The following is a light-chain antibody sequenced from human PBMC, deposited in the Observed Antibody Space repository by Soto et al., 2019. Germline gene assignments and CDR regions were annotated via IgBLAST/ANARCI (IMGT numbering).Light chain of an antibody. J-gene: IGKJ5*01. CDR2: TAS. V-gene: IGKV1-9*01. Sequence: DIPLTQSPSFLSASVGDTVTITCRASQDISSYLAWYQQKPGKAPKVLIHTASILESGVPPRFSGSGSGTNFTLTISYLQPEDFATYYWQHLNSWPPITFGQGTRLEIK. CDR1: QDISSY. CDR3: QHLNSWPPIT.